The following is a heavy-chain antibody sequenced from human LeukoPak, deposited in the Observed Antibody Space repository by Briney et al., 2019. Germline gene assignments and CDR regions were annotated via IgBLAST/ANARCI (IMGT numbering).Heavy chain of an antibody. CDR3: ARRRGTLDAWDY. J-gene: IGHJ4*02. V-gene: IGHV4-39*01. CDR1: GGSISSSSYY. D-gene: IGHD1/OR15-1a*01. Sequence: SETLSLTCTVSGGSISSSSYYWGWIRQPPGKGLEWIGSIYYSGSTYYNPSLKSRVTITVDTSKKQFSLKLSSVTAADTAVYYCARRRGTLDAWDYWGQGTPVTVSS. CDR2: IYYSGST.